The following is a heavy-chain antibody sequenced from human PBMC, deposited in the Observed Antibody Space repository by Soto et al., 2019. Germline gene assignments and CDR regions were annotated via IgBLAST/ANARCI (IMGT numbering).Heavy chain of an antibody. CDR3: AREKTELVVSSSSRGGYYFDY. D-gene: IGHD6-13*01. CDR2: IYSGGST. CDR1: GFTVSSNY. V-gene: IGHV3-53*01. Sequence: PGGSLRLSCAASGFTVSSNYMSWVRQAPGKGLEWVSVIYSGGSTYYADSVKGRFTISRDNSKNTLYLQMNSLRAEDTAVYYCAREKTELVVSSSSRGGYYFDYWGQGTLVTVSS. J-gene: IGHJ4*02.